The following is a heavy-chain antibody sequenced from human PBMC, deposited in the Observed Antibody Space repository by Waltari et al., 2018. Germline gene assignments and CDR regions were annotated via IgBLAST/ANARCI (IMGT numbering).Heavy chain of an antibody. CDR1: GGTFSSYA. CDR3: ARGDCSSTSCYLFDY. CDR2: IIPIFGTA. Sequence: QVQPVQSGAEVKKPGSSVKVYCKASGGTFSSYAISWVRQAAGQGLEWMGGIIPIFGTANYAQKFQGRVTITADESTSTAYMELSSLRSEDTAVYYCARGDCSSTSCYLFDYWGQGTLVTVSS. D-gene: IGHD2-2*01. V-gene: IGHV1-69*12. J-gene: IGHJ4*02.